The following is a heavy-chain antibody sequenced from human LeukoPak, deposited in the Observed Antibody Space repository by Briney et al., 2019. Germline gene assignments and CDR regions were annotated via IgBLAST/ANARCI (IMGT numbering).Heavy chain of an antibody. J-gene: IGHJ5*02. CDR2: IYSGGST. CDR1: GFTVSSNY. D-gene: IGHD3-16*01. V-gene: IGHV3-53*01. CDR3: ARGTVGDYNWFDL. Sequence: GGSLRLSCAASGFTVSSNYMSWVRQAPGKGLEWVSVIYSGGSTYYADSVRGRFTISRDNSKNTLYLQMNSLGGEDTAVYYCARGTVGDYNWFDLWGQGTLVTVSS.